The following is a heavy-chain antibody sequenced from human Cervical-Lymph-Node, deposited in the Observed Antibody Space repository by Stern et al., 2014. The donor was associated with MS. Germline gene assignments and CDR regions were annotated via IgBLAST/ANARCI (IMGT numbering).Heavy chain of an antibody. Sequence: EQLVQSGGGLVQPGGSQRLSCVASGSTFSTSWMRWVRQAPGKGLEWVANIKRDGSETYYLDSVKGRFTISRDNAKSSLYLEMNSLRAEDTAVYYCTRFLQSGWSDLFDSWGRGTLVTVSS. CDR1: GSTFSTSW. J-gene: IGHJ5*01. V-gene: IGHV3-7*01. CDR3: TRFLQSGWSDLFDS. CDR2: IKRDGSET. D-gene: IGHD6-19*01.